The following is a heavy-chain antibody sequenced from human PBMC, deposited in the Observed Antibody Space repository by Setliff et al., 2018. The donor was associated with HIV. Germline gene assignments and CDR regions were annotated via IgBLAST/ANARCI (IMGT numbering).Heavy chain of an antibody. CDR2: ISSSSSYI. V-gene: IGHV3-21*01. D-gene: IGHD2-21*01. Sequence: GSLRLSCAASGFTFSSYSMNWVRQAPGKGLEWVSSISSSSSYIYYADSVEGRFTISRDNAKKSLYLQMNSLRAEDTAVYYCARDGSTQGDGYICDYWGQGTLVTVS. CDR1: GFTFSSYS. J-gene: IGHJ4*02. CDR3: ARDGSTQGDGYICDY.